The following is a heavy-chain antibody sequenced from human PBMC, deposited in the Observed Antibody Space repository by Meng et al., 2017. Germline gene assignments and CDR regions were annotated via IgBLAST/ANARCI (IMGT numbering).Heavy chain of an antibody. CDR1: GFTFSKYW. CDR3: ARDRYGDYAFWLDYYYYYGMDV. Sequence: GESLKISCAASGFTFSKYWMSWVRQAPGKGLEWVAIIKQDGSDKYYVDSVKGRFTISRDNAKNSLYLQMNSLRAEDTAVYYCARDRYGDYAFWLDYYYYYGMDVWGQGTTVTVSS. V-gene: IGHV3-7*01. J-gene: IGHJ6*02. CDR2: IKQDGSDK. D-gene: IGHD4-17*01.